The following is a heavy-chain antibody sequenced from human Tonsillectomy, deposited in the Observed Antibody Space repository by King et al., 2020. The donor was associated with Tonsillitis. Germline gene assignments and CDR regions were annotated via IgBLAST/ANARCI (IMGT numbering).Heavy chain of an antibody. D-gene: IGHD2-15*01. J-gene: IGHJ3*02. V-gene: IGHV3-30*09. CDR2: ISYDGKNE. CDR1: GFTFSSYV. CDR3: AREFEETRGLYPFEN. Sequence: QLVQSGGGVVQPGRSLRLSCAGSGFTFSSYVMHWVRQSPGKGLECVTSISYDGKNEYYADSVKGRFAISRDISKNMLYLQMNTLRDEDTALYYCAREFEETRGLYPFENWGQGTMVTVSS.